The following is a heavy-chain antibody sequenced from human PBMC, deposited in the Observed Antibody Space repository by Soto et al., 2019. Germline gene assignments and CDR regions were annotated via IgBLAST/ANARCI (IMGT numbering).Heavy chain of an antibody. V-gene: IGHV4-38-2*01. CDR1: GYSISSGYY. CDR3: AKTGTTGFLDY. D-gene: IGHD1-1*01. Sequence: SETLSLTCAVSGYSISSGYYWGWIRQPPGKGLEWIGSIYHSGSTYYNPSLKSRVTISVDTSKNQFSLKLSSVTAADTAVYYCAKTGTTGFLDYWGQGTLVTVSS. CDR2: IYHSGST. J-gene: IGHJ4*02.